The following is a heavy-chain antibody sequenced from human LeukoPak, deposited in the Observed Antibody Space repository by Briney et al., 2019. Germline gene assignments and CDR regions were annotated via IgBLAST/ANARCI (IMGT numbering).Heavy chain of an antibody. CDR2: IYHSGST. CDR1: GGSISSGGYY. D-gene: IGHD1-26*01. V-gene: IGHV4-30-2*01. J-gene: IGHJ4*02. Sequence: SETLSLTCTVSGGSISSGGYYWSWIRQPPGKGLEWIGYIYHSGSTYYNPSLKSRVTISVDRSKNQFFLKLSSVTAADTAVYYCAGTELLRGIDYWGQGTLVTVSS. CDR3: AGTELLRGIDY.